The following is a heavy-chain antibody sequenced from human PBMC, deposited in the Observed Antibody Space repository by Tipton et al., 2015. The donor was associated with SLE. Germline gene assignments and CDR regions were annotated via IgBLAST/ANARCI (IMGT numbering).Heavy chain of an antibody. CDR1: GGSISTGGDS. Sequence: TLSLTCTVSGGSISTGGDSWGWIRQPPGKGLEWIGNIYSSGRTYDNPSLKSRITMSVDTSKNKFSLNLSSVTAADTAVYYCARGSSMVHGPLRWFDPWGQGTLVTVSS. CDR2: IYSSGRT. V-gene: IGHV4-39*07. J-gene: IGHJ5*02. D-gene: IGHD3-10*01. CDR3: ARGSSMVHGPLRWFDP.